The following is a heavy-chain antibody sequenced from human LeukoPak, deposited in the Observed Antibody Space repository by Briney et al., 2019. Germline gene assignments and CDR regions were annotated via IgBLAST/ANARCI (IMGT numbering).Heavy chain of an antibody. J-gene: IGHJ5*02. V-gene: IGHV1-18*01. CDR2: ISAYNGNT. CDR1: GYTFTSYG. CDR3: ARRYCSSTSCSAEENWFDP. D-gene: IGHD2-2*01. Sequence: ASVKVSCKASGYTFTSYGISWVRQAPGQGLEWIGWISAYNGNTNYAQKLQGRVTMTTDTSTSTAYMELRSLRSDDTAVYYCARRYCSSTSCSAEENWFDPWGQGTLVTVSS.